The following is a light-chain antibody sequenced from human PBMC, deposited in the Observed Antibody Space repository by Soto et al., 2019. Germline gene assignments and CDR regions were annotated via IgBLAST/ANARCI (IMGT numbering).Light chain of an antibody. CDR1: QGISSY. V-gene: IGKV1-33*01. J-gene: IGKJ4*01. CDR2: DAS. CDR3: QQYASLPLT. Sequence: IQLTQSPSSLSASVGDRDTITCRATQGISSYLAWYQQKPGKAPELLIYDASNLETGVPSRFSGSGSGTEFTFTISSLQPEDIATYFCQQYASLPLTFGGGTKVDI.